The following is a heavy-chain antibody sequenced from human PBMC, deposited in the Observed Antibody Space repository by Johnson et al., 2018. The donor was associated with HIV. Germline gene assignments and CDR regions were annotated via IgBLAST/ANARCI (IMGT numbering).Heavy chain of an antibody. CDR2: ISYDGRTN. CDR1: GFTFSGYA. D-gene: IGHD1-26*01. Sequence: QVQLVESGGGVVQPGRSLRLSCVGSGFTFSGYAMHWVRQAPGKGLEWVAFISYDGRTNYYADSVKGRFTISRDNSKNTLYLQMNSLRAEDTAVYYCAKDRLVGATGDAFDIWGQGTMVTVSS. CDR3: AKDRLVGATGDAFDI. V-gene: IGHV3-30-3*01. J-gene: IGHJ3*02.